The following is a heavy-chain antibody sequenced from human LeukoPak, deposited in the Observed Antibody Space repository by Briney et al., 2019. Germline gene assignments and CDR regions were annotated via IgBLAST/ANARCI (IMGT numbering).Heavy chain of an antibody. CDR3: ARQLAGLAPPGFIDY. V-gene: IGHV4-61*09. D-gene: IGHD3-3*02. J-gene: IGHJ4*02. CDR1: GGSISSGSYY. CDR2: IYYGGST. Sequence: SQTLSLTCTVSGGSISSGSYYWSWIRQPAGKGLGWMGYIYYGGSTDYSPSLKSRATISLDTSKNQFSLHLTSVTAADTAVYYCARQLAGLAPPGFIDYWGQGTLVTASS.